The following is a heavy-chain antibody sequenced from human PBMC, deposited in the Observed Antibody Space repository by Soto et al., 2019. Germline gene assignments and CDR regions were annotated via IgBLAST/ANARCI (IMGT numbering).Heavy chain of an antibody. CDR2: ISGSGGST. V-gene: IGHV3-23*01. CDR1: GFTFSSYA. D-gene: IGHD3-9*01. J-gene: IGHJ6*02. Sequence: GGSLRLSCAASGFTFSSYAMSWVRQAPGKGLEWVSAISGSGGSTYYADSVKGRITISRDNSKNTLYLQMNSLRAEDTAVYYCAKDGFSYVLRYFDGFGQDVWGQGXTFTVSS. CDR3: AKDGFSYVLRYFDGFGQDV.